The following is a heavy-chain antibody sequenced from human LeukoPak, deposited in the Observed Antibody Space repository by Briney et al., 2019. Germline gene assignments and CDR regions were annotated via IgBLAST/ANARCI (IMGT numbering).Heavy chain of an antibody. V-gene: IGHV5-51*01. CDR3: ARHAEEDSIDY. J-gene: IGHJ4*02. D-gene: IGHD3-22*01. CDR1: GYSFTSNW. Sequence: GESLKISCKGSGYSFTSNWIGWVRQMPGKGLEWMGIIYPGDSDTRYSPSFQGQVTISADKSINTAYLQWNSLKASDTAMYYCARHAEEDSIDYWGQGTLVTVSS. CDR2: IYPGDSDT.